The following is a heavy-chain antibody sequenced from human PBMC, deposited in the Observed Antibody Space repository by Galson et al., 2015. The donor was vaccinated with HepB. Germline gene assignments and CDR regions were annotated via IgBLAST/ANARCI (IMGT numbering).Heavy chain of an antibody. J-gene: IGHJ6*04. CDR3: ARGGYCSSNSCYRLDV. Sequence: CKASGYTFTSYAMHWVRQAPGQRLEWMGWINAGNANTKYSQKFQGRVTITKDTSASTAYMELSSLRSEDTAVYYCARGGYCSSNSCYRLDVWGKGTTVTVSS. CDR2: INAGNANT. D-gene: IGHD2-2*02. CDR1: GYTFTSYA. V-gene: IGHV1-3*01.